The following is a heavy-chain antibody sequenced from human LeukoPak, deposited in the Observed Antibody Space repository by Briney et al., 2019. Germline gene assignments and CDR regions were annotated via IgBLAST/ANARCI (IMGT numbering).Heavy chain of an antibody. V-gene: IGHV4-38-2*02. CDR3: ARHTFGFDP. CDR1: GFSISSGFY. CDR2: IYHTGRT. D-gene: IGHD2-2*02. J-gene: IGHJ5*02. Sequence: SETLSLSCSVSGFSISSGFYWGWIRQPPGKGLEWIGSIYHTGRTYYNPSPKSRVTISVDTSKKEYSLRLSPISPADTAVDYCARHTFGFDPWGQGTLVTVSS.